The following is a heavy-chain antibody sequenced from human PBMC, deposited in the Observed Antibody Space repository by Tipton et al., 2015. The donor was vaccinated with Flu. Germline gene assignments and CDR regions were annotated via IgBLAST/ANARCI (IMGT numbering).Heavy chain of an antibody. CDR3: ARELNYGMDV. CDR1: GGSISSYY. Sequence: TLSLTCTVSGGSISSYYWSWIRQPPGKGLEWIGYIYYSGSTNCNPSLKSRVTISVDTSKNQFSLKLSSVTAADTAVYYCARELNYGMDVWGQGTTVTVSS. J-gene: IGHJ6*02. CDR2: IYYSGST. V-gene: IGHV4-59*01.